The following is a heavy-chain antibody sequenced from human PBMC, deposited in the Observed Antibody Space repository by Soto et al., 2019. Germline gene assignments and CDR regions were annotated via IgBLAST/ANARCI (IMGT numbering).Heavy chain of an antibody. CDR2: VIPMFGRP. V-gene: IGHV1-69*06. Sequence: QVQLVQSGPEVQKPGSSVKVSCKASGGTFTNYAISWVRQAPGQGLEWMGGVIPMFGRPNYAQKFQGRVAITADKSTNTAYMEVFSLTSEDTAVYYCAKYKNYYNSSGIYDYWGQGTLVTVSS. CDR3: AKYKNYYNSSGIYDY. CDR1: GGTFTNYA. D-gene: IGHD3-22*01. J-gene: IGHJ4*02.